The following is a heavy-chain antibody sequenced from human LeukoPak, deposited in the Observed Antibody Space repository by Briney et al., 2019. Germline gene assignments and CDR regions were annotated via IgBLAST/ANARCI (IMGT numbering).Heavy chain of an antibody. CDR3: ASMGDSSGYYPRY. CDR1: GFTFSSYA. J-gene: IGHJ4*02. D-gene: IGHD3-22*01. Sequence: GGSLRLSCAASGFTFSSYAMSWVRQAPGKGLEWVSAISGSGGSTYYADSVKGRFTISRDNAKNSLYLQMNSLRAEDTAVYYCASMGDSSGYYPRYWGQGTLVTVSS. V-gene: IGHV3-23*01. CDR2: ISGSGGST.